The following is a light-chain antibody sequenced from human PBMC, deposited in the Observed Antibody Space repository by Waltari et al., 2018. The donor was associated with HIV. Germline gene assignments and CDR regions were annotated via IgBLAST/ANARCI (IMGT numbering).Light chain of an antibody. CDR3: QSADTSPSKAI. CDR2: ETT. Sequence: SYELTQSPSVSVSPGQTARIACFGESVPKQDVNGYRWKPGQAPVMVIYETTKRSSRMSGRFSASRSGTTATLTITGVRTEDEADYFCQSADTSPSKAIFGGGTK. CDR1: SVPKQD. V-gene: IGLV3-25*03. J-gene: IGLJ2*01.